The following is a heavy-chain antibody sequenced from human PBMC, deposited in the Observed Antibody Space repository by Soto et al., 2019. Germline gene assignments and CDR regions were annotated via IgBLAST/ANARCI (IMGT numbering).Heavy chain of an antibody. CDR1: GGSISSSSYY. J-gene: IGHJ5*02. D-gene: IGHD5-12*01. V-gene: IGHV4-39*01. Sequence: SETLSLTCTVSGGSISSSSYYWGWIRQPPGKGLEWIGSIYYSGSTYYNPSLKSRVTISVDTSKNQFSLKLSSVTAADTAVYYCARHVLEYSGYGGWFDPWGQGTLVTVSS. CDR3: ARHVLEYSGYGGWFDP. CDR2: IYYSGST.